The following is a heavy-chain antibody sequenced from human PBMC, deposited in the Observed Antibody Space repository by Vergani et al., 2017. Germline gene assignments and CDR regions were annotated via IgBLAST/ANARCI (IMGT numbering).Heavy chain of an antibody. CDR2: IIPIFGTA. Sequence: QVQLVQSGAEVKKPGSSVKVSCKASGGTFSSYAISWVRQAPGQGLEWMGGIIPIFGTANYAQKFQGRVTITADESTSTAYMELSSLRSEDTAAYYCARAHLEVTFGGVIDTYYFDYWGQGTLVTVSS. CDR3: ARAHLEVTFGGVIDTYYFDY. V-gene: IGHV1-69*01. CDR1: GGTFSSYA. D-gene: IGHD3-16*02. J-gene: IGHJ4*02.